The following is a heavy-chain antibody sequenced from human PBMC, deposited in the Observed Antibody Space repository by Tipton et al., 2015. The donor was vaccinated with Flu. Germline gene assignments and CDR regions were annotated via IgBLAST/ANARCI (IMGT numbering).Heavy chain of an antibody. CDR3: AGPYYYDSSGYDY. V-gene: IGHV4-39*01. Sequence: LRLSCTVSGGSISSSSYYWGWIRQPPGKGLEWIGSIYYSGSTYYNPSLKSRVTISVDTSKNQFSLKLSSVTAADTAVYYCAGPYYYDSSGYDYWGQGTLVTVSS. J-gene: IGHJ4*02. D-gene: IGHD3-22*01. CDR2: IYYSGST. CDR1: GGSISSSSYY.